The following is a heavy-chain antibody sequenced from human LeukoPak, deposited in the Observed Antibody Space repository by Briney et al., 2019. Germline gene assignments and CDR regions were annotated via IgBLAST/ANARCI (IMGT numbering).Heavy chain of an antibody. V-gene: IGHV1-2*04. CDR1: GCTLTDYY. CDR2: INPNSGGT. CDR3: ARSVVPAAQYNWFDP. J-gene: IGHJ5*02. Sequence: GASVPVTCQASGCTLTDYYMHWVRQPPSKGLEGMGWINPNSGGTNYAQRLQGWVTMNRDTSISAAYMELSKLRTDETDVYYCARSVVPAAQYNWFDPWGQGTLVSVSS. D-gene: IGHD2-2*01.